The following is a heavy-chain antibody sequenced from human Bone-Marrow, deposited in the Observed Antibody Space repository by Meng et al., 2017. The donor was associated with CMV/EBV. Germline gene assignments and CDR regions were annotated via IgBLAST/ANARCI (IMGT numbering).Heavy chain of an antibody. D-gene: IGHD2-21*01. CDR3: ARQPIAIAAYGLDV. Sequence: SVTLSLTCTVSGASVRSGEFLWGWIRQPPGQGLEWIGNIYYSGTSYYSPSLQSRPAISIDTSNNQFSLNRSSLTAADPAVYYCARQPIAIAAYGLDVWGQGTTVTVSS. V-gene: IGHV4-39*01. J-gene: IGHJ6*02. CDR2: IYYSGTS. CDR1: GASVRSGEFL.